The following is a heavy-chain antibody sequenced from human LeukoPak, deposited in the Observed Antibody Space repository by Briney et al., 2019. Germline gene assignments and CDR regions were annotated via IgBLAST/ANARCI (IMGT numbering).Heavy chain of an antibody. J-gene: IGHJ4*02. CDR1: GFTFSDYW. CDR2: IKQYGSEN. CDR3: ASALPADHFDY. V-gene: IGHV3-7*01. Sequence: GGSLRLSCAASGFTFSDYWMSWVRQAPGKGLEWVANIKQYGSENYYVDSVKGRFTISRDNAKNSLYLQMNSLRPEDTAVYYFASALPADHFDYWGQGILVTVSS.